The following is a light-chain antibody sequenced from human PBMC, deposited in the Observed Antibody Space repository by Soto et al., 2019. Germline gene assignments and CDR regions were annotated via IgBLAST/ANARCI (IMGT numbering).Light chain of an antibody. CDR2: AAS. J-gene: IGKJ1*01. CDR1: QSISSY. V-gene: IGKV1-39*01. Sequence: DLPMTQSPSSLSASVGDRVTITCRASQSISSYLNWYQQKPGKAPNLLIYAASSLQSGVPSRFSGSGSGTDFTLTISSLQPEDFATYYCQQSYTTLWTFGQGTKVEIK. CDR3: QQSYTTLWT.